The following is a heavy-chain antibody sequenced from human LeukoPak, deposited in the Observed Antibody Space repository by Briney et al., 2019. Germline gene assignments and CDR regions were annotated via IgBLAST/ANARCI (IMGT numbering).Heavy chain of an antibody. CDR1: GFTFSSYW. CDR2: IKQDGSEK. CDR3: ARGGEIVVVPAATPEKTINWFDP. J-gene: IGHJ5*02. Sequence: PGGSLRLSCAASGFTFSSYWMSWVRQAPGKGLEWVANIKQDGSEKYYVDSVKGRFTISRDNAKNSLYLQMSSLRAEDTAVYYCARGGEIVVVPAATPEKTINWFDPWGQGTLVTVS. V-gene: IGHV3-7*01. D-gene: IGHD2-2*01.